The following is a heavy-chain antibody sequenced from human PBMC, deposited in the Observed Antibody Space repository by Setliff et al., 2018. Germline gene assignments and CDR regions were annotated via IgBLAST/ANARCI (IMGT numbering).Heavy chain of an antibody. J-gene: IGHJ4*02. V-gene: IGHV3-15*01. CDR2: IKGQTDGGTT. CDR3: TTGYISGYYIGH. CDR1: ELIFSHTW. Sequence: GGSLRLSCAAPELIFSHTWMNWVRQAPGKGLEWVGRIKGQTDGGTTDYAAPVKGRFSISRDDSKNTVYLQMNSLKTEDTAVYYCTTGYISGYYIGHWGRGTLVTVSS. D-gene: IGHD6-19*01.